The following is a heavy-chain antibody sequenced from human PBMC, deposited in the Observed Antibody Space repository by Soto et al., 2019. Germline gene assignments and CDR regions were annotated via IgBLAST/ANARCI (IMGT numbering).Heavy chain of an antibody. J-gene: IGHJ4*02. Sequence: SETLSLTCTVSGGSISSNYWTWIRQPPGKGLEWIGYVYNSGSTNYNPSLKSRVTISEDTTKSQFSLKVNSMTAADTAVYYCARYRREAVAGYTLDNWGQGILVTVSS. V-gene: IGHV4-59*01. CDR2: VYNSGST. D-gene: IGHD6-13*01. CDR3: ARYRREAVAGYTLDN. CDR1: GGSISSNY.